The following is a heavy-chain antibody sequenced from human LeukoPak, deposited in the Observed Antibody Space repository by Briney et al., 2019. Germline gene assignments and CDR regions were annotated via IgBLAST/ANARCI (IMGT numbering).Heavy chain of an antibody. CDR1: GGSISSSSYY. J-gene: IGHJ4*02. CDR2: IYYSGST. CDR3: ASQQLVTYYFDY. Sequence: SETLSLTCTVSGGSISSSSYYWGWIRQPPGKGLEWIGSIYYSGSTYYNPSLKSRVTISVDTSKNQFSLKLSSVTAADTAVYYCASQQLVTYYFDYWGQGTLVTVSP. D-gene: IGHD6-13*01. V-gene: IGHV4-39*01.